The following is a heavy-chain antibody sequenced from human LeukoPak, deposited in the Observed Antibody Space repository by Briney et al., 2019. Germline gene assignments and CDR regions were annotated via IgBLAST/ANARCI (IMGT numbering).Heavy chain of an antibody. CDR1: GFTFSSYG. V-gene: IGHV3-33*08. Sequence: PGGSLRLSCAASGFTFSSYGMHWVRQAPGKGLEWVAVIWYDGGNKYYADSVKGRFTISRDNSKNTLYLQMNSLRAEDTAVYYCARGQVSTVGQNWFDPWGQGTLVTVSS. D-gene: IGHD4-4*01. CDR3: ARGQVSTVGQNWFDP. J-gene: IGHJ5*02. CDR2: IWYDGGNK.